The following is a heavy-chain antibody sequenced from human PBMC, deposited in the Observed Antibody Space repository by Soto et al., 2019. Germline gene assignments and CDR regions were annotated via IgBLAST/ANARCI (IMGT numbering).Heavy chain of an antibody. CDR2: IWYDGSNK. Sequence: QVQLVESGGGVVQPGRSLRLSCAASGFTFSSYGMHWVRQAPGKGLEWVAVIWYDGSNKYYADSVKGRFTISRDNSKNTLYLQMNSLRAEDTAVYYCARDPAETTGYYGMDVWGQGTTVTVSS. V-gene: IGHV3-33*01. CDR3: ARDPAETTGYYGMDV. J-gene: IGHJ6*02. CDR1: GFTFSSYG.